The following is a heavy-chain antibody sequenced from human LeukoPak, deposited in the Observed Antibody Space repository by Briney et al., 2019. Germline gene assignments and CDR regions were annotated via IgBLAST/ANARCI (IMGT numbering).Heavy chain of an antibody. J-gene: IGHJ6*03. CDR3: ARDQYGVHMDV. D-gene: IGHD4-17*01. CDR1: GYTFTSYY. V-gene: IGHV1-46*01. CDR2: INPSGGST. Sequence: AASVKVSCKASGYTFTSYYMHWVRQAPGQGLEWMGIINPSGGSTSYAQKFQGRVTMTRDMSTSTVYMELSSLRSEDTAVYYCARDQYGVHMDVWGKGTTVTVSS.